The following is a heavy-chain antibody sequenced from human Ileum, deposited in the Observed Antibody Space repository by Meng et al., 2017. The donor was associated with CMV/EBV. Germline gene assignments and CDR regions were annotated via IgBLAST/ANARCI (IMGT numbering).Heavy chain of an antibody. CDR3: ARDQRWFDP. Sequence: GSLRLSCTVSGGSISSYYWSWIRQPPGKGLEWIGYIYYSGSTNYNPSLKSRDTISVDTSKNQFSLKLSSATAADTAVYYCARDQRWFDPWGQGTLVTVSS. J-gene: IGHJ5*02. CDR2: IYYSGST. V-gene: IGHV4-59*01. CDR1: GGSISSYY.